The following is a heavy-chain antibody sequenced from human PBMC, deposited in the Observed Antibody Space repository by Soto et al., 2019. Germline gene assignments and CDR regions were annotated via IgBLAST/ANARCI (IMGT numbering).Heavy chain of an antibody. CDR3: TTSFKDIAAMNYMDV. CDR1: GFTFSNAW. J-gene: IGHJ6*03. D-gene: IGHD6-13*01. V-gene: IGHV3-15*01. CDR2: IKSKTDGGTT. Sequence: GGSLRLSCAASGFTFSNAWMSWVRQAPGKGLEWVGRIKSKTDGGTTDYAAPVKGRFTISRDDSKNTLYLQMNSLKTEDTAVYYCTTSFKDIAAMNYMDVWGKGTTVTVSS.